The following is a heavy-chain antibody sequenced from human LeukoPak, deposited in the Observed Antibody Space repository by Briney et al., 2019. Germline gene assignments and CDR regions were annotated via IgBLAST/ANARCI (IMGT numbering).Heavy chain of an antibody. D-gene: IGHD3-22*01. CDR2: IIPILGIA. CDR3: ARDQSSMIADY. CDR1: GGTSSSYA. J-gene: IGHJ4*02. Sequence: SVKVSCKASGGTSSSYAISWVRQAPGQGLEWMGRIIPILGIANYAQKFQGRVTITADKSTSTAYMELSSLRSEDTAVYYCARDQSSMIADYWGQGTLVTVSS. V-gene: IGHV1-69*04.